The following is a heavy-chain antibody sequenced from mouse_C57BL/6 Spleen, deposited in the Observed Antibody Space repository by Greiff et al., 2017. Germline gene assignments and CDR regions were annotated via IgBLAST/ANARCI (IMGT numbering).Heavy chain of an antibody. CDR3: ARGGFDY. J-gene: IGHJ2*01. CDR1: GYSFTGYY. V-gene: IGHV1-42*01. Sequence: EVQLQQSGPELVKPGASVKISCKASGYSFTGYYMNWVKQSPEKSLEWIGEINPSTGGTTYNQKFKAKATLTVDKSSSTAYMQLKSLTSEDSAVXYCARGGFDYWGQGTTLTVSS. CDR2: INPSTGGT.